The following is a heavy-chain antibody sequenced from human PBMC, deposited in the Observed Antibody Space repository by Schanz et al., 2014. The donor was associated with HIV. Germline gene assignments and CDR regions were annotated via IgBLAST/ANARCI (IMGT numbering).Heavy chain of an antibody. J-gene: IGHJ4*02. V-gene: IGHV4-34*02. CDR2: INHSGNT. CDR3: ARDKTLAALRPYYGFDF. Sequence: QVQLQQWGAGLLKPSETLSLTCAVYGESLSGYYWTWIRQPPKKGLEWIGEINHSGNTNYNPSLKSRVSISVDTSKKQFSLKMTSVTAADTAVYYCARDKTLAALRPYYGFDFWGLGTLVTVSS. CDR1: GESLSGYY. D-gene: IGHD1-26*01.